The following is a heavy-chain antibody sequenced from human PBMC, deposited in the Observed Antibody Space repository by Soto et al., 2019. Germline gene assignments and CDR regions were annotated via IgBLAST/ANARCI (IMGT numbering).Heavy chain of an antibody. CDR3: ARGSPRGSYFVY. V-gene: IGHV3-48*03. D-gene: IGHD3-10*01. CDR2: ISSSGSTI. J-gene: IGHJ4*02. CDR1: GFTFSSYE. Sequence: PGGSLRLSCAASGFTFSSYEMNWVRQAPGKGLEWVSYISSSGSTIYYADSVKGRFAISRDNAKNSLYLQMNSLRAEDTAVYYCARGSPRGSYFVYWGQGTLVTVSS.